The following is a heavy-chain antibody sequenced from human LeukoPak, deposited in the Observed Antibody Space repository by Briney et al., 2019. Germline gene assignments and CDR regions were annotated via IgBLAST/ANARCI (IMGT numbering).Heavy chain of an antibody. D-gene: IGHD3-10*01. CDR1: GYTFTSYG. Sequence: ASVKVSCKASGYTFTSYGISWVRQAPGQGLEWMGWISAYNGNTNYAQKLQGRVTMTTDTSTSTAYMELRSLRSGDTAVYYCARGTAMVRGVIPGDYWGQGTLVTVSS. V-gene: IGHV1-18*01. CDR2: ISAYNGNT. J-gene: IGHJ4*02. CDR3: ARGTAMVRGVIPGDY.